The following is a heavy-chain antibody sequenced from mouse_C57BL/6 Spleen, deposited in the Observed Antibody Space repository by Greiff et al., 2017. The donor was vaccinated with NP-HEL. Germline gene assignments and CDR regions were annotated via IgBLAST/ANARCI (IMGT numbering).Heavy chain of an antibody. J-gene: IGHJ2*01. Sequence: QVQLKESGPELVKPGASVKISCKASGYTFTDYYINWVKQRPGQGLEWIGWIFPGSGSTYYNEKFKGKATLTVDKSSSTAYMLLSSLTSEDSAVYFCARVWKLLRSFDYWGQGTTLTVSS. V-gene: IGHV1-75*01. CDR1: GYTFTDYY. CDR3: ARVWKLLRSFDY. CDR2: IFPGSGST. D-gene: IGHD1-1*01.